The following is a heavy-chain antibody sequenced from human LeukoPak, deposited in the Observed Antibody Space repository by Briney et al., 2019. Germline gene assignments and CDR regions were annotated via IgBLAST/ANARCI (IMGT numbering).Heavy chain of an antibody. V-gene: IGHV3-23*01. Sequence: GSLRLSCAASGFTFSTDDMPWVRQAPGKGLEWVSTITGGGDSTYYADSVQGRFTISRDNSKNTVYLQMNSPRAEDTAVYYCAQGSWGDDWGQGTLVTVSS. J-gene: IGHJ4*02. D-gene: IGHD3-10*01. CDR2: ITGGGDST. CDR1: GFTFSTDD. CDR3: AQGSWGDD.